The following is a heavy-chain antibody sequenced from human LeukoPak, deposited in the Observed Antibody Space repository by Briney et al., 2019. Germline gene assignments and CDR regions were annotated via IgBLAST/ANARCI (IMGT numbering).Heavy chain of an antibody. CDR1: GFTFSSYA. Sequence: GGSLRLSCAASGFTFSSYAMSWVRQAPGKGLEWVSAISSSGGSTYYADSVKGRFTISRDNSKSTLYLQMNSLRAEDTAVYYCAKAIVGTFEGFDYWGQGTLVTVSS. CDR2: ISSSGGST. D-gene: IGHD1-26*01. V-gene: IGHV3-23*01. CDR3: AKAIVGTFEGFDY. J-gene: IGHJ4*02.